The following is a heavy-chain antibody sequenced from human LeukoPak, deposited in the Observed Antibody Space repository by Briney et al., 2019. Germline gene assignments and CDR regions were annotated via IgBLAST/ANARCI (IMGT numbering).Heavy chain of an antibody. Sequence: SETLSLTCTVSGGSISSYYWSWIRQPPGKGLEWIGYIYYSGSTNYNPSLKSRVTILVDTSKNQFSLKLSSVTAADTAVYYCARVWVTIFGVVTWSMDVWGKGTTVTVSS. CDR1: GGSISSYY. D-gene: IGHD3-3*01. CDR2: IYYSGST. J-gene: IGHJ6*03. V-gene: IGHV4-59*01. CDR3: ARVWVTIFGVVTWSMDV.